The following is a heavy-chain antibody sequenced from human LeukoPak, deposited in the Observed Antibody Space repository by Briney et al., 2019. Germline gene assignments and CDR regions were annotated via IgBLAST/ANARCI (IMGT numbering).Heavy chain of an antibody. V-gene: IGHV1-8*02. CDR2: MNPNSGNT. Sequence: ASVKVSCKAPGYTFTSYGITWVRQAPGQGLEWMGWMNPNSGNTGYAQKFQGRVTMTRNTSISTAYMELSSLRSEDTAVYYCARADRTITFDYWGQGTLVTVSS. D-gene: IGHD1/OR15-1a*01. CDR1: GYTFTSYG. CDR3: ARADRTITFDY. J-gene: IGHJ4*02.